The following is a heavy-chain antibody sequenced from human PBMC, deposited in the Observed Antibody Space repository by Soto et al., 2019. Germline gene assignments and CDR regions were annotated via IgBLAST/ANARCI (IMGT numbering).Heavy chain of an antibody. D-gene: IGHD4-17*01. V-gene: IGHV1-18*01. CDR1: GYTFTSCG. J-gene: IGHJ6*03. Sequence: ASVEVSCKASGYTFTSCGISWVRQAPGQGLEWMGWISAYNGNTNYAQKLQGRVTMTTDTSTSTAYMELRSLRSDDTAVYYCARVTYGAYDLRTYYYYYYMDVWGKGTTVTVSS. CDR3: ARVTYGAYDLRTYYYYYYMDV. CDR2: ISAYNGNT.